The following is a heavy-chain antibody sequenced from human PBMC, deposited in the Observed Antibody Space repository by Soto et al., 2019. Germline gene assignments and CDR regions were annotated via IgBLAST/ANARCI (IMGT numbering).Heavy chain of an antibody. CDR2: IDPSDSYS. Sequence: LGESLKISCKGSGYSFTIYWISWVRQMPGKGLEWMGRIDPSDSYSNYSPSFQGHVTISADKSISTAYLHWSSLKAPDTAMYYCARHRYYDSSGYDAFDIWGQGTMVTVSS. J-gene: IGHJ3*02. CDR3: ARHRYYDSSGYDAFDI. D-gene: IGHD3-22*01. V-gene: IGHV5-10-1*01. CDR1: GYSFTIYW.